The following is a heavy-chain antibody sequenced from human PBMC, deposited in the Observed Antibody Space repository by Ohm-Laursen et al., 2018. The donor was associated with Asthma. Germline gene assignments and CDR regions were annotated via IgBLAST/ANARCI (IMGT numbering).Heavy chain of an antibody. Sequence: SLRLSCAASGFTFSSYGMHWVRQAPGKGLEWVAVISYDGSNKYYADSVKGRFTISRDNSKNTPYLQMNSLRAEDTAVYYCAKILGGYSGYDHFDYWGQGTLVTVSS. V-gene: IGHV3-30*18. CDR2: ISYDGSNK. D-gene: IGHD5-12*01. J-gene: IGHJ4*02. CDR1: GFTFSSYG. CDR3: AKILGGYSGYDHFDY.